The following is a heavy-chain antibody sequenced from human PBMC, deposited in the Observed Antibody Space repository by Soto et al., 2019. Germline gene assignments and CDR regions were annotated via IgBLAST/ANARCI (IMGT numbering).Heavy chain of an antibody. J-gene: IGHJ4*02. CDR3: ARATGTRLHFDY. V-gene: IGHV1-46*01. D-gene: IGHD1-7*01. CDR1: GYTFTSYY. Sequence: ASVKVSCKASGYTFTSYYMHWVRQAPGQGLEWMGIINPSGGSTSYAQKFQGRVTTTRDTSTSTVYMELSSLRSEDTAVYYCARATGTRLHFDYWGQGTLVTVSS. CDR2: INPSGGST.